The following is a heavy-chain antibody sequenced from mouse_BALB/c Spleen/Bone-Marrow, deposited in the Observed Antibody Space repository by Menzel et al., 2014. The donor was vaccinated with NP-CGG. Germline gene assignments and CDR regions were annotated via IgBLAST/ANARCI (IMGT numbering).Heavy chain of an antibody. Sequence: EVQLQQSGAELVKPGASVKLSCTASGFNIQDTYMHWVKQRPEQGLEWIGRIDPASGNTKYDPKFQGKATITADTSSNTAYLQLSSLTSEDTAVYYCARWEYYAMDYWGQGTSVTASS. CDR3: ARWEYYAMDY. D-gene: IGHD4-1*01. J-gene: IGHJ4*01. V-gene: IGHV14-3*02. CDR1: GFNIQDTY. CDR2: IDPASGNT.